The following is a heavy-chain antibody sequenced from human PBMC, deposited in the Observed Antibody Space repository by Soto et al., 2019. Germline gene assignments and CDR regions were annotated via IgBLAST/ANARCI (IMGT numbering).Heavy chain of an antibody. CDR2: IVVGSGNT. V-gene: IGHV1-58*01. CDR1: GFTYTSSS. Sequence: VASVKVSCKASGFTYTSSSVQWVRQARGQRLEWIGWIVVGSGNTNYAQKFQERVTITRDMSTSTAYMELSSLRSEDTAVYYCAADWGPVGSSTSLAGNYWGQGTLVTSPQ. D-gene: IGHD2-2*01. J-gene: IGHJ4*02. CDR3: AADWGPVGSSTSLAGNY.